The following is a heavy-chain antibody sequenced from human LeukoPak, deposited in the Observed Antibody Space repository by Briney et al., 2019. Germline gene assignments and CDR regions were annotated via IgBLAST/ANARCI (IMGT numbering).Heavy chain of an antibody. J-gene: IGHJ4*02. CDR2: IHPTTGNP. CDR1: GYSFTNYA. V-gene: IGHV7-4-1*02. CDR3: ARALDTLGGLSLPDY. Sequence: ASVKVSCKASGYSFTNYAMNWVRQAPGQGLEFMGWIHPTTGNPAYAQGFSGRFVFSLDTSVTTTYLQINDLKAEDTAVYFCARALDTLGGLSLPDYWGQGTLVTVSS. D-gene: IGHD3-16*02.